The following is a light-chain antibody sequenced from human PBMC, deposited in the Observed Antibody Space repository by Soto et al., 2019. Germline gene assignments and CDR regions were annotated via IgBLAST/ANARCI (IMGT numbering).Light chain of an antibody. V-gene: IGKV3-20*01. CDR2: GAS. CDR3: QQYGGSPWT. Sequence: EIVITQSPSTLSVSPGEGATLSCRASQGIGSNLAWYQHKPGQPPRLLIYGASSRATGIPDRFSGSGSGTDFTLTINRLEPEDFAVYYCQQYGGSPWTFGQGTKVDIK. CDR1: QGIGSN. J-gene: IGKJ1*01.